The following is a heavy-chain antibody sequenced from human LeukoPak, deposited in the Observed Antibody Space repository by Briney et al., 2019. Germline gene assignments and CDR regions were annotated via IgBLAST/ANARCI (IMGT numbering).Heavy chain of an antibody. CDR2: ISGSGGST. CDR1: GFTFSSYA. J-gene: IGHJ4*02. D-gene: IGHD2-8*01. V-gene: IGHV3-23*01. Sequence: GGSLRLSCAAPGFTFSSYAMSWVRQAPGKGLGWVSAISGSGGSTYYADSVEGRFTISRDNSKNTLYLQMNSLRAEDTAVYYCAKDLSVYSLDYWGQGTLVTVSS. CDR3: AKDLSVYSLDY.